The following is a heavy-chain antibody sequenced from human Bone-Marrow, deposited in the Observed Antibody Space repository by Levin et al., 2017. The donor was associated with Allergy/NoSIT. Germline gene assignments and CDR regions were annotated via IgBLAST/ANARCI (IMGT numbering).Heavy chain of an antibody. V-gene: IGHV3-23*01. J-gene: IGHJ4*02. CDR2: IGVSGGDT. D-gene: IGHD1-20*01. Sequence: LPGGSLRLSCVDSEFTFSNYAMGWARQAPGKGLEWVSDIGVSGGDTHYADSVKGRFTISRDNSKNTMYLQMNSLRVEDTAVYYCARDPNWNDAYWGQGTLVTVSS. CDR3: ARDPNWNDAY. CDR1: EFTFSNYA.